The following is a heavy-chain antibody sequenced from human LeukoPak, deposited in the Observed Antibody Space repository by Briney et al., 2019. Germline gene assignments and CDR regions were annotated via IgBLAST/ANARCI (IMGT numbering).Heavy chain of an antibody. D-gene: IGHD6-19*01. CDR2: IKEDESEI. V-gene: IGHV3-7*01. Sequence: GGSLRLSCVGTGFTFNNYWMNWVRQAPGKGLEWVANIKEDESEIYYVDSMQGRFTISRDNTKNSVYLQMNSLRAEDTAVYYCAGSSGWLFDYWGQGTLVAVSS. J-gene: IGHJ4*02. CDR3: AGSSGWLFDY. CDR1: GFTFNNYW.